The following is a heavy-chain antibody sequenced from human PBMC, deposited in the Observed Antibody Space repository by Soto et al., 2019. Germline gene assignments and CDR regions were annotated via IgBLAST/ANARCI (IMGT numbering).Heavy chain of an antibody. CDR1: GGSFSGYY. D-gene: IGHD2-15*01. CDR3: AREGYCSGGSCYWFDP. Sequence: QVQLQQWGAGLLKPSETLSLTCAVYGGSFSGYYWSWIRQPPGKGLEWIGEINHSGSTNYNPSLKSRVTISVDTSKNQFSLKLSSVTAADTAVYYCAREGYCSGGSCYWFDPWGQGTLVTVSS. V-gene: IGHV4-34*01. J-gene: IGHJ5*02. CDR2: INHSGST.